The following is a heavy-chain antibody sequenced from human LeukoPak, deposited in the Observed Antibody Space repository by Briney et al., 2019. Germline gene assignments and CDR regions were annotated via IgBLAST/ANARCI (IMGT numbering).Heavy chain of an antibody. D-gene: IGHD3-22*01. CDR2: INPSGGST. CDR1: GYTFTSYY. V-gene: IGHV1-46*01. J-gene: IGHJ4*02. Sequence: ASVKVSCKASGYTFTSYYMHWVRHAPGPGLEWMGIINPSGGSTRYAQKFQGRVTMTRDTSTSTVYMEVSSLRSEDTAAYSCARGYYDSSGYYYFDYWGQGTLVTVSS. CDR3: ARGYYDSSGYYYFDY.